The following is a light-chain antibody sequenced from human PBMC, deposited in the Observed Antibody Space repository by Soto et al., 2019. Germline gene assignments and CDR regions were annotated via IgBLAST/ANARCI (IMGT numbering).Light chain of an antibody. CDR3: QQYHSYSWT. CDR1: QGIRND. V-gene: IGKV1-6*01. Sequence: AIQMTQSPSSLSASVGDRVTITCRASQGIRNDLDWFQQKPGKAPKLLIYAASNLQSGVPARFSGSGSGTDFTLTISGLQPDDFATYYCQQYHSYSWTFGQGTKVDIK. J-gene: IGKJ1*01. CDR2: AAS.